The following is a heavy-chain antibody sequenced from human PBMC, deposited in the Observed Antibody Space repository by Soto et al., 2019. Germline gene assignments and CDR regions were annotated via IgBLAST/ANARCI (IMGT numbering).Heavy chain of an antibody. CDR1: GYTFTGYW. CDR3: ARDLLYYDFWSGYYAYYYYGMDV. CDR2: INSDGSST. D-gene: IGHD3-3*01. V-gene: IGHV3-74*01. Sequence: ASVKVSCKASGYTFTGYWMHWVRQAPGKGLVWASRINSDGSSTSYADSVKGRFTISRDNAKNTLYLQMNSLRAEDTAVYYCARDLLYYDFWSGYYAYYYYGMDVWGQGTTVTVSS. J-gene: IGHJ6*02.